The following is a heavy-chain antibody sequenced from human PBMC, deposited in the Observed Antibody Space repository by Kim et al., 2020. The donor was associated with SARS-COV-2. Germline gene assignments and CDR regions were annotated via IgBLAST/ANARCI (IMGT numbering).Heavy chain of an antibody. CDR2: INPNSGGT. CDR3: ARDEILGAGLYDFWSGYLGDAFDI. CDR1: GYTFTGYY. D-gene: IGHD3-3*01. Sequence: ASVKVSCKASGYTFTGYYMHWVRQAPGQGLEWMGWINPNSGGTNYAQKFQGRVTMTRDTSISTAYMELSRLRSDDTAVYYCARDEILGAGLYDFWSGYLGDAFDIWGQGTMVTVSS. J-gene: IGHJ3*02. V-gene: IGHV1-2*02.